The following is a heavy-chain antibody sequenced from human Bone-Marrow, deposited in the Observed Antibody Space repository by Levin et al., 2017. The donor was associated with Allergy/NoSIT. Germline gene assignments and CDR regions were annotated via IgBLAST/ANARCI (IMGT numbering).Heavy chain of an antibody. Sequence: GESLKISCAASGFTFSSYAMSWVRQAPGKGLEWVSAISGSGGSTYYADSVKGRFTISRDNSKNTLYLQMNSLRAEDTAVYYCAKDLPFSQSSTVVTLPCYWGQGTLVTVSS. V-gene: IGHV3-23*01. CDR2: ISGSGGST. CDR3: AKDLPFSQSSTVVTLPCY. CDR1: GFTFSSYA. J-gene: IGHJ4*02. D-gene: IGHD4-23*01.